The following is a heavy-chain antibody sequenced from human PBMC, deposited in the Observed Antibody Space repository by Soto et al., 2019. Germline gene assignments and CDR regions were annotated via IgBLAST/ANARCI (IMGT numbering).Heavy chain of an antibody. Sequence: GGSLRLSCAASGFTFDDYAMHWVRQAPGKGLEWVSLISGDGGSTYYADSVKGRFTISRDNSKNSLYLQMNSLRTEDTALYYCAKDMSYDFWSGTYYDGMDVWGQGTTVTVSS. V-gene: IGHV3-43*02. CDR3: AKDMSYDFWSGTYYDGMDV. CDR2: ISGDGGST. D-gene: IGHD3-3*01. CDR1: GFTFDDYA. J-gene: IGHJ6*02.